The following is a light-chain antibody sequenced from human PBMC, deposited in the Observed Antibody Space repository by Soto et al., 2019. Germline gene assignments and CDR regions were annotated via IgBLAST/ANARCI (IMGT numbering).Light chain of an antibody. J-gene: IGLJ2*01. CDR3: SSYAGSILVI. V-gene: IGLV2-8*01. Sequence: QSALTQPPSASGSPGQSVTISCTGTSSDVGGSDYVSWYQQHPGRAPKVLIYEVSKRPAEVPDRFAGSKSDNPASLSVSGLQAEDEADSYRSSYAGSILVIFGGGTKLTVL. CDR2: EVS. CDR1: SSDVGGSDY.